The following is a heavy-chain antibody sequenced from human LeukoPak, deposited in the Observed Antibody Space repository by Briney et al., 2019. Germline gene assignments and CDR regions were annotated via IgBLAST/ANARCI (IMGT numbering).Heavy chain of an antibody. Sequence: GASVMVSCKAPGYTFTSYGISWVRQAPGQGLEWMGWISAYNGNTNYAQKLQGRVTMTTDTSTSTAYMELRSLRSDDTAVYYCAREGGWLQYNWFDPWGQGTLVTVSS. D-gene: IGHD5-24*01. CDR1: GYTFTSYG. V-gene: IGHV1-18*01. CDR2: ISAYNGNT. J-gene: IGHJ5*02. CDR3: AREGGWLQYNWFDP.